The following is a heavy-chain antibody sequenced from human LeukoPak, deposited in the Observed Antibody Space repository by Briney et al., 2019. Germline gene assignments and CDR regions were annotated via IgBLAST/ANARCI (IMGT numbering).Heavy chain of an antibody. CDR2: ISGSGSST. CDR3: ANYRS. J-gene: IGHJ4*02. CDR1: GITFSSYA. D-gene: IGHD1-14*01. V-gene: IGHV3-23*01. Sequence: GSLRLSCAGPGITFSSYAMRWVRQAPGKGLEWVSGISGSGSSTHYADSVKGRFTISRDNSKSTLYLQMSSLRDEDTAVYYCANYRSWGQGTLVTVSS.